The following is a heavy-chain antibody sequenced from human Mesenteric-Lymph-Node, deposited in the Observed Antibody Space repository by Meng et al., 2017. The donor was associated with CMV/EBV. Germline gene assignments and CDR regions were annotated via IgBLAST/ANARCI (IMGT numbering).Heavy chain of an antibody. CDR2: IYYSGST. CDR1: GGSISSYY. D-gene: IGHD2-2*02. V-gene: IGHV4-59*01. Sequence: SETLSLTCTVSGGSISSYYWSWIRQPPGKGLEWIGYIYYSGSTTYNPSLKSRVTISVDTSKNQFSLKLSSVTAADTAVYYCARDYCSSTSCYIDYWGQGTLVTVSS. CDR3: ARDYCSSTSCYIDY. J-gene: IGHJ4*02.